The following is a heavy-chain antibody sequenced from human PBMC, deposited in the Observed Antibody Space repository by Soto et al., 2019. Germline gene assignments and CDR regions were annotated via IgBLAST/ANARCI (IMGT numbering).Heavy chain of an antibody. Sequence: GGSLRLSCAASGFTFSDYYMSWIRQAPGKGLEWVSYISSSGSTIYYADSVKGRFTISRDNAKNSLYLQMNSLRAEDTAVYYCARPMIYSSSWYWLGYWGQGTLVTVSS. D-gene: IGHD6-13*01. V-gene: IGHV3-11*01. CDR3: ARPMIYSSSWYWLGY. CDR2: ISSSGSTI. J-gene: IGHJ4*02. CDR1: GFTFSDYY.